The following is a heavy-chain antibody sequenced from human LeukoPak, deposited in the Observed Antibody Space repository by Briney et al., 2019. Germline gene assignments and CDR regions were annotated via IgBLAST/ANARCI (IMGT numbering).Heavy chain of an antibody. J-gene: IGHJ4*02. CDR3: ARGGDSYVNYFDY. D-gene: IGHD5-18*01. V-gene: IGHV4-59*01. CDR1: GDSMKSYY. Sequence: SETMSLTCTVSGDSMKSYYWTWIRQTPGKGLEWIGHIYYSGNINYNPSLKRRVTISLDTSKSQFSLKMSSVTAADTAVYYCARGGDSYVNYFDYWGQGILVTVSS. CDR2: IYYSGNI.